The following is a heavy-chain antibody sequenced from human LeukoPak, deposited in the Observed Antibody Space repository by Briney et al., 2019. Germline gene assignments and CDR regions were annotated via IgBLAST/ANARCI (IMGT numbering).Heavy chain of an antibody. V-gene: IGHV3-48*04. CDR3: ARLPDTTGGGDY. D-gene: IGHD1-14*01. Sequence: PGGSLRLSCAAAGFTFSTYSMNWVRQAPGKGLEWVSYISSSGTIIYYAESVRGRFTISRDNAKNSLYLQMNSLRAEDTAVYYCARLPDTTGGGDYWGRGILVTVSS. CDR2: ISSSGTII. J-gene: IGHJ4*02. CDR1: GFTFSTYS.